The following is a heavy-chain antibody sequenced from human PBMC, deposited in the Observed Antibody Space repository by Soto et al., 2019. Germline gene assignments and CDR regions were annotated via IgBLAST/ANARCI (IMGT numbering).Heavy chain of an antibody. Sequence: QVQLQESGPGLVKPSQTLSLTCTVSGGSISSGGYYWSWIRQHPGKGLEWIGYIYYSGSTYYNPSLKSRVTISVDTSKNQFSLKLSSVTAADTAVYYCARDSLITMIGGNWYFDLWGRGTLVTVSS. CDR3: ARDSLITMIGGNWYFDL. J-gene: IGHJ2*01. CDR2: IYYSGST. D-gene: IGHD3-22*01. V-gene: IGHV4-31*03. CDR1: GGSISSGGYY.